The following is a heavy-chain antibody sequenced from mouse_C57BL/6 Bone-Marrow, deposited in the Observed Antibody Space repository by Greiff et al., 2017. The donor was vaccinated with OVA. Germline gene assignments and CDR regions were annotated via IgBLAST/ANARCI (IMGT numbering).Heavy chain of an antibody. V-gene: IGHV1-81*01. J-gene: IGHJ4*01. CDR1: GYTFTSYG. CDR3: ARYGGHSAMDD. CDR2: IYPRSGNT. D-gene: IGHD1-1*02. Sequence: VQLQQSGAELARPGASVKLSCKASGYTFTSYGISWVKQRTGQGLEWIGEIYPRSGNTYYNEKFKGKATLTADKSSSTAYMELRSLTSEDSAVYFCARYGGHSAMDDWGKGTSVTVSS.